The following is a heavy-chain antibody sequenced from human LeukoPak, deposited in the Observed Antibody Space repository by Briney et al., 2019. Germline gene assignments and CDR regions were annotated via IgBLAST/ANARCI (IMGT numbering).Heavy chain of an antibody. CDR2: ISYSGSTT. Sequence: GGSLRLSCAASGFTFTNFEMNCVGQAPRKGLEWVSYISYSGSTTSYADSVKGRFTISRDNAKNSLYLQMNSLRAEDTAVYYCARAGPPAFDRWGQGTLVTVSS. CDR1: GFTFTNFE. J-gene: IGHJ5*02. V-gene: IGHV3-48*03. CDR3: ARAGPPAFDR.